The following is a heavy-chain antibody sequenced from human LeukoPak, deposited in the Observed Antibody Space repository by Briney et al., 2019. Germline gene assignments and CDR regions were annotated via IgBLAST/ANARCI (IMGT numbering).Heavy chain of an antibody. CDR2: IYPGDSDT. J-gene: IGHJ3*02. CDR1: GYSFTSYW. D-gene: IGHD5-12*01. CDR3: ASRDSGYDLFGRSVGHDAFDI. V-gene: IGHV5-51*01. Sequence: GESLKISCKGSGYSFTSYWIGWVRQMPGKGLEWMGIIYPGDSDTRYSPSFQGQVTISADKSISTAYLQWSSLKASDTAMYYCASRDSGYDLFGRSVGHDAFDIWGQGTMVTVSS.